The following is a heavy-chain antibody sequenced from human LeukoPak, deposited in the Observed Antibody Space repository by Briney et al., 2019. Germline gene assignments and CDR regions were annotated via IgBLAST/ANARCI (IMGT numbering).Heavy chain of an antibody. CDR3: ERGLHYGSGSPRGEYFQH. CDR2: ISAYNGNT. V-gene: IGHV1-18*01. J-gene: IGHJ1*01. Sequence: ASVKVSCTASGYTFTSYGISWVRQAPGQGLEWMGWISAYNGNTNYAQKLQGRVTMTTDTSTSTAYMELRSLRSDDTAVYYCERGLHYGSGSPRGEYFQHWGQGNLVTVSS. CDR1: GYTFTSYG. D-gene: IGHD3-10*01.